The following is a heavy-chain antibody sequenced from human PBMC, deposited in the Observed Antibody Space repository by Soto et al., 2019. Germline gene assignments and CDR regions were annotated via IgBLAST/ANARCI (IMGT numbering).Heavy chain of an antibody. Sequence: ASAKVSCKASGYTFTSYDINWVRQATGQGLEWLGWMNPNSANTGYAQKFQGRVTMTRNTSISTAYMELSSLRSEDTAVYYCARSVYSSSSKIDFWGQGTLVTVSS. J-gene: IGHJ4*02. D-gene: IGHD6-6*01. CDR3: ARSVYSSSSKIDF. CDR1: GYTFTSYD. CDR2: MNPNSANT. V-gene: IGHV1-8*01.